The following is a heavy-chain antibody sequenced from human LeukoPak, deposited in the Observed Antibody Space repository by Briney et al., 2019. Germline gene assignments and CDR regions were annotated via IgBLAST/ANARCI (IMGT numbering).Heavy chain of an antibody. V-gene: IGHV4-39*07. J-gene: IGHJ4*02. CDR2: IYYTGST. Sequence: SETLSLTCTVSGGSITNSGYYWGWVRQPPGKGLEWIASIYYTGSTYYNPSLKSRVTISLDASKKQFSLNLSSVTAADTAVYYCARDPRDYYDSSGYYYTFDYWGQGTLVTVSS. D-gene: IGHD3-22*01. CDR1: GGSITNSGYY. CDR3: ARDPRDYYDSSGYYYTFDY.